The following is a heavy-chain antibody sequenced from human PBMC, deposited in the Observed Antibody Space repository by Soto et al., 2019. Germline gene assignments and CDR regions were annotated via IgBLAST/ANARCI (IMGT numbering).Heavy chain of an antibody. CDR1: GFTFSSYW. CDR2: INSDGSST. V-gene: IGHV3-74*03. CDR3: AKHLSYYYMDV. J-gene: IGHJ6*03. Sequence: GGSLRLSCAASGFTFSSYWMHWVRQAPGKGLVWVSGINSDGSSTTYADSVKGRFTISRDNSKNTLYLQMNSLRAEDTAVYYCAKHLSYYYMDVWGKGTTVTVSS.